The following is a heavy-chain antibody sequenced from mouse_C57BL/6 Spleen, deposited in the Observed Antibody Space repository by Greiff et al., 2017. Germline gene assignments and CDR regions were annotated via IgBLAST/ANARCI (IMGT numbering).Heavy chain of an antibody. V-gene: IGHV5-17*01. CDR3: ARGDWYFDV. CDR1: GFTFSDYG. Sequence: EVMLVESGGGLVKPGGSLKLSCAASGFTFSDYGMHWVRQAPEKGLEWVAYISSGSSTIYYADTVKGRFPISRDNAKNTLFLQMTSLRSEDTAMYYCARGDWYFDVWGTGTTVTVSS. J-gene: IGHJ1*03. CDR2: ISSGSSTI.